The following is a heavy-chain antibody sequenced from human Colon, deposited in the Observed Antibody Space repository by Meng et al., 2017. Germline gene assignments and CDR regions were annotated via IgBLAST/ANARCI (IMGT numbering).Heavy chain of an antibody. Sequence: VQLQMTGPEVLKPSETLSLTCIISGGSITSDYWSWIRQPPGKGLGWIGNIYFSGSTNSNPSLKCRVSISVDTSRNQFSLNLRSVTAADTAVYYCAREGGYDLNWFDPWGQGTLVTVSS. D-gene: IGHD5-12*01. CDR1: GGSITSDY. V-gene: IGHV4-59*12. CDR2: IYFSGST. J-gene: IGHJ5*02. CDR3: AREGGYDLNWFDP.